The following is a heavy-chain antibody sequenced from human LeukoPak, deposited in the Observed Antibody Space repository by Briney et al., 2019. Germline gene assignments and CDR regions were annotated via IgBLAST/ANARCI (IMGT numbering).Heavy chain of an antibody. Sequence: PSETLSLTCTVSGGSISSYYWSWIRQPPGKGLEWIGYIYYSGSTNYNPSLKSRVTISVDTSKNQFSLKLRSVTAADTAVYYCARTTGIAAFDYWGQGTLVTVSS. J-gene: IGHJ4*02. CDR1: GGSISSYY. CDR3: ARTTGIAAFDY. D-gene: IGHD6-13*01. V-gene: IGHV4-59*01. CDR2: IYYSGST.